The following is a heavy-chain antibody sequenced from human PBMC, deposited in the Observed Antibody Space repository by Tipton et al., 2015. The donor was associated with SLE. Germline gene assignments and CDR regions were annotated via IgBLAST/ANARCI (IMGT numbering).Heavy chain of an antibody. CDR2: VSHSGST. D-gene: IGHD3-22*01. CDR1: GGSFSGYA. V-gene: IGHV4-34*01. J-gene: IGHJ4*02. Sequence: TLSLTCAVSGGSFSGYAWSWVRQPPGKGLEWIGEVSHSGSTNYDPSLKSRGTISLDTSNNQFSLRLTSVTAADTAVYYCARTLPDSSGLAFDHWGQGILVTVSS. CDR3: ARTLPDSSGLAFDH.